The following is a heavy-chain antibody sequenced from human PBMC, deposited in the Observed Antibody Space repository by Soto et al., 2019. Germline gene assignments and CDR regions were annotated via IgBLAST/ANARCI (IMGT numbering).Heavy chain of an antibody. CDR1: GFTFGSHG. D-gene: IGHD4-4*01. CDR2: IGYDGSGK. J-gene: IGHJ4*02. Sequence: QVQLVESGGGVVQPGRSLRLSCAASGFTFGSHGMHWVRQAPGKGLEWVALIGYDGSGKYYTDSVKGRFTISRDNSKNMMYLQMNSLRAEDTAIYYCAKEDYTVFDSWGQGTLVTVSS. CDR3: AKEDYTVFDS. V-gene: IGHV3-30*18.